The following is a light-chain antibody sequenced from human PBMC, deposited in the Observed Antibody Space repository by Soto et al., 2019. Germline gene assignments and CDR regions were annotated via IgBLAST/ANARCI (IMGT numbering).Light chain of an antibody. Sequence: EIVLTQSPGTLSLSPGERATISCRASQSVSSSYLAWYQQKPGQAPRLLIYGTSSRATGIPDRFSGSGSGTDFTLTISRLEPEDFAVYYCQRYGSSPTWTFGQGTKVDIK. CDR3: QRYGSSPTWT. CDR2: GTS. J-gene: IGKJ1*01. CDR1: QSVSSSY. V-gene: IGKV3-20*01.